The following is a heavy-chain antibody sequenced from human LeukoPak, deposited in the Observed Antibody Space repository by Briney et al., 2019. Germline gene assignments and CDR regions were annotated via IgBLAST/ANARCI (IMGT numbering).Heavy chain of an antibody. CDR3: ARGSGRTMVRGVNTFGS. J-gene: IGHJ5*02. Sequence: GGSLRLSCAASGFTFSSYWMHWVRQAPGKGLVWVSRINSDGSSTSYADSVKGRFTISRDNAKNTLYLQMNSLRAEDTAVYYCARGSGRTMVRGVNTFGSWGQGTLVTVSS. CDR2: INSDGSST. V-gene: IGHV3-74*01. D-gene: IGHD3-10*01. CDR1: GFTFSSYW.